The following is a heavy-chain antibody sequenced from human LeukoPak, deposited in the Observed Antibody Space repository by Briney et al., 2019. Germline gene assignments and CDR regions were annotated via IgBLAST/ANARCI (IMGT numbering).Heavy chain of an antibody. Sequence: PGGSLRLSCAASGSGFTFNNYWMHWVRQAPGKGLVWVSRINADGSTTSYADSVRGRFTISRDNAKNSLYLQMNSLRAEDTAVYYCASGPMIVGTHYWGQGTLVTVSS. V-gene: IGHV3-74*01. CDR3: ASGPMIVGTHY. CDR1: GSGFTFNNYW. D-gene: IGHD3-22*01. CDR2: INADGSTT. J-gene: IGHJ4*02.